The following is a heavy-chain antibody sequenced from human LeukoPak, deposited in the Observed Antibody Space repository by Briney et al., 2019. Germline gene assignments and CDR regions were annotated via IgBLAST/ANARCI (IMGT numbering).Heavy chain of an antibody. Sequence: PGGSLRLSCAASGFTFSSYSMNWVRQAPGKGLEWVSAISGSGGSTYYADSVKGRFTISRDNSKNTLYLQMNSLRAEDTAVYYCAREGSSRYYFDYWGQGTLVTVSS. CDR1: GFTFSSYS. CDR2: ISGSGGST. D-gene: IGHD6-6*01. CDR3: AREGSSRYYFDY. V-gene: IGHV3-23*01. J-gene: IGHJ4*02.